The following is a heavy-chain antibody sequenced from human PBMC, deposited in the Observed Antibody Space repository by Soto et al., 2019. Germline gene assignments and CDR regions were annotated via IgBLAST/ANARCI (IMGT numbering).Heavy chain of an antibody. CDR3: ARGYSSGWYLRGFDY. Sequence: QVQLVESGGGVVQPGRSLRLSCAASGFTFSSYGMHWVRQAPGKGLEWVAVILYDGSNKYYANSVKGRFTISRDNSKNTLYLQMNSLRAEDTAVYYCARGYSSGWYLRGFDYWGQGTLVTVSS. V-gene: IGHV3-33*01. CDR1: GFTFSSYG. J-gene: IGHJ4*02. CDR2: ILYDGSNK. D-gene: IGHD6-19*01.